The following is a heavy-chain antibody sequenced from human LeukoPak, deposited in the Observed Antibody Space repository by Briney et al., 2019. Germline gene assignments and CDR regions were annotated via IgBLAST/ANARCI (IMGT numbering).Heavy chain of an antibody. CDR3: AKDRTTVTTYFDY. CDR1: GLTFSSSW. V-gene: IGHV3-30*18. Sequence: GGSLRLSCAVSGLTFSSSWMDWVRQAPGKGLEWVAVISYDGSNKYYADSVKGRFTISRDNSKNTLHLQMNSLRAEDTAVYYCAKDRTTVTTYFDYWGQGTLVTVSS. J-gene: IGHJ4*02. D-gene: IGHD4-17*01. CDR2: ISYDGSNK.